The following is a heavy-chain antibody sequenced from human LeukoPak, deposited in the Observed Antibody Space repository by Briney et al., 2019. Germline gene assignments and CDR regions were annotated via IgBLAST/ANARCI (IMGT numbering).Heavy chain of an antibody. V-gene: IGHV1-69*02. Sequence: SLKVSCKASGGTFSSYTIRWVRRAPGHRLEWLGRISPILGIANYAQKFQGRVTITADKSTSTGYMELSSLRSEDTAVYYCARGNYYYDSSGYFDYWGQGTLVTVSS. J-gene: IGHJ4*02. CDR2: ISPILGIA. CDR1: GGTFSSYT. CDR3: ARGNYYYDSSGYFDY. D-gene: IGHD3-22*01.